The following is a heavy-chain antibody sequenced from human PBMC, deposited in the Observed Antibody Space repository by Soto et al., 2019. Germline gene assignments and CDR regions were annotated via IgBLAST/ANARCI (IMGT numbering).Heavy chain of an antibody. D-gene: IGHD3-22*01. CDR2: IIPLFGTA. CDR1: GGTFSTYA. V-gene: IGHV1-69*13. J-gene: IGHJ4*02. Sequence: SVKVSCKASGGTFSTYAIDWVRQAPGQGLEWMGGIIPLFGTAKYAQNFQGRVTITADESTNTAYMELRSLRSQDTAVYYCARGVHYDSSGYYYFYWGQGTLVTVSS. CDR3: ARGVHYDSSGYYYFY.